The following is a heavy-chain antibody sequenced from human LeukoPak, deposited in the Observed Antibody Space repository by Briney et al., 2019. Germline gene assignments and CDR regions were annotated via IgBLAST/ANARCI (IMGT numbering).Heavy chain of an antibody. CDR1: GFTFSSYA. V-gene: IGHV3-23*01. CDR3: ARGDSSSWYYFDY. D-gene: IGHD6-13*01. J-gene: IGHJ4*02. CDR2: ISAGGGGT. Sequence: PGGSLRLSCAASGFTFSSYAMSWVRQAPGKGLEWVSTISAGGGGTYYADSVKGRFTTSRDNSKNTLYLQMNSLRAEDTAVYYCARGDSSSWYYFDYWGQGTLVTVSS.